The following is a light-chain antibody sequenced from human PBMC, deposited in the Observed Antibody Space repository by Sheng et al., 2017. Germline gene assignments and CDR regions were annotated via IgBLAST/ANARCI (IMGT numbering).Light chain of an antibody. Sequence: EIVLTQSPGTLSLSPGERATLSCRASQSVNNNFLAWYQQKPGQPPRLLIYAASSRATGIPARFSGSGSETEFTLSISSLQSGDVAVYYCQQYNNWPRTFGQGTRLEIK. J-gene: IGKJ5*01. V-gene: IGKV3-15*01. CDR1: QSVNNN. CDR3: QQYNNWPRT. CDR2: AAS.